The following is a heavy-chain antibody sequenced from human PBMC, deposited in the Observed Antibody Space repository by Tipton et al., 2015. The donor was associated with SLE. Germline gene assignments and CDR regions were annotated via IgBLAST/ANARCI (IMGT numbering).Heavy chain of an antibody. CDR2: INQDGSHR. V-gene: IGHV3-7*01. Sequence: GSLRLSCLDSGFTFSRHWMSWVRQAPGKGLEWVANINQDGSHRNYVDSVKGRFTISRDNAKNSLYLQMDSLRVEDTAVYYCAKDSYSKGDYWGQGTLVTVSS. CDR1: GFTFSRHW. J-gene: IGHJ4*02. D-gene: IGHD4-11*01. CDR3: AKDSYSKGDY.